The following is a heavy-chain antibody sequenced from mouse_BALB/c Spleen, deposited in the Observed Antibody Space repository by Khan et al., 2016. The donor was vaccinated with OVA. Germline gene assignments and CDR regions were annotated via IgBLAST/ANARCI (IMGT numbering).Heavy chain of an antibody. CDR3: TRGYGSYVRYYFDY. D-gene: IGHD2-10*02. CDR2: IDPYYGGA. Sequence: VQLQQSGPELEKPGASVKISCKASGYSFTGYNMNWVKQSNGKSLEWIGNIDPYYGGATYNQKFKGKATLTVDKSSSTAYMQLHSLTSEDSAVYDCTRGYGSYVRYYFDYWGQGTTLTVSS. CDR1: GYSFTGYN. J-gene: IGHJ2*01. V-gene: IGHV1-39*01.